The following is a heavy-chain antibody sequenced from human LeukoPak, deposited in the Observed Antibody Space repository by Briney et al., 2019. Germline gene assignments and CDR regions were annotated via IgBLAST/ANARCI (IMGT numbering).Heavy chain of an antibody. CDR1: GGSITSSSSYY. J-gene: IGHJ6*03. V-gene: IGHV4-39*01. CDR2: IYYSGST. D-gene: IGHD2-15*01. CDR3: ARHAAGSAWGYYYYMDV. Sequence: SETLSLTCTVSGGSITSSSSYYWGWIRQPPGKGLEWIGNIYYSGSTYYNPSLKSRVTISADTSKNQFSLKLSSVTAADAAVYYCARHAAGSAWGYYYYMDVWGKGTTVTVSS.